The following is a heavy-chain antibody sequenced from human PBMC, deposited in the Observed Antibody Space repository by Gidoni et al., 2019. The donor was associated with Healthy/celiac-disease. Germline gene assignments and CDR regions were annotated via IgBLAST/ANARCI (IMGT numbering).Heavy chain of an antibody. D-gene: IGHD3-22*01. Sequence: YSMNWVRQAPGKGLEWVSSISSSSSYIYYADSVKGRFTISRDNAKNSLYLQMNSLRAEDTAVYYCARDPDYYDSSGYYAGAFDIWGQGTMVTVSS. CDR2: ISSSSSYI. J-gene: IGHJ3*02. V-gene: IGHV3-21*01. CDR3: ARDPDYYDSSGYYAGAFDI. CDR1: YS.